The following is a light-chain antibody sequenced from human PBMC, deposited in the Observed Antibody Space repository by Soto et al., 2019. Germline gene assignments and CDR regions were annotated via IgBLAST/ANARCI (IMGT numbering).Light chain of an antibody. V-gene: IGKV1-39*01. CDR1: QTIMTY. CDR2: AAS. Sequence: DIRMTQSPASLSSFLWDEATFPCRASQTIMTYLNWYQLKPGKPPRLLIYAASSLQSGVPSRFSGSGSGTDFTLTISSLQPEDFATYSCQQSYNSPQTFGQGTKVDIK. CDR3: QQSYNSPQT. J-gene: IGKJ1*01.